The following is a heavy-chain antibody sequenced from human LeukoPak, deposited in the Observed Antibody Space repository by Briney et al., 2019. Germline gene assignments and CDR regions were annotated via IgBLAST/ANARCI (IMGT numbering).Heavy chain of an antibody. Sequence: SETLSLTCAVYGGSFSDYYWSWIRQPPGKGLEWIGEINHSGSTNYNPSLKSRVTISVDTSKNQFSLKLSSVTAADTAVYYCASTLLIADWGQGTLVTVSS. CDR3: ASTLLIAD. CDR2: INHSGST. J-gene: IGHJ4*02. D-gene: IGHD3-16*01. V-gene: IGHV4-34*01. CDR1: GGSFSDYY.